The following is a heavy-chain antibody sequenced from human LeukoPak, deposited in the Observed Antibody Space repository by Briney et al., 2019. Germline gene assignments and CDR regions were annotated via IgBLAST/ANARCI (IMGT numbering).Heavy chain of an antibody. V-gene: IGHV1-69*06. J-gene: IGHJ6*03. D-gene: IGHD3-10*01. CDR3: ARYSYYGSGSYYYYYYYMDV. CDR2: IIPIFGTA. Sequence: GASVKVSCKASGGTFSSYAISWVRQAPGQGLEWMGGIIPIFGTANYAQKFQGRVTITADKSTSTAYMELSSLRSEDTAVYYCARYSYYGSGSYYYYYYYMDVWGKGTTVTVSS. CDR1: GGTFSSYA.